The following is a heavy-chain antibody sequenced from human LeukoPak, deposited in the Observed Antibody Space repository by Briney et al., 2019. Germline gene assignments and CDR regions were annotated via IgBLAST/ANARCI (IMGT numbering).Heavy chain of an antibody. J-gene: IGHJ4*02. Sequence: ASVKVSCKASGYTFTGYYIHWVRQAPGQGLEWMGWINPNNGGTNYAQKFRGRVTVTRDTSISTAYMALNRLTPDATAVYYCARDKYTGYETFDYWGQGTPVTVSS. D-gene: IGHD5-12*01. CDR2: INPNNGGT. CDR1: GYTFTGYY. V-gene: IGHV1-2*02. CDR3: ARDKYTGYETFDY.